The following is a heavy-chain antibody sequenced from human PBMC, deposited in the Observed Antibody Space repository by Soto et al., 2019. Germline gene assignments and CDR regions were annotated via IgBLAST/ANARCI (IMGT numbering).Heavy chain of an antibody. CDR2: IYNTESP. D-gene: IGHD3-3*01. J-gene: IGHJ6*02. Sequence: SETMSLTCTVSGGSITSYYWSWIRQPAGKGLEWIGRIYNTESPTYSPSLKSRVTMSVDTSKNQFSLKLSSVTAADTAVYYCARDMRVFGGMDVWGQGTTVTVSS. CDR3: ARDMRVFGGMDV. CDR1: GGSITSYY. V-gene: IGHV4-4*07.